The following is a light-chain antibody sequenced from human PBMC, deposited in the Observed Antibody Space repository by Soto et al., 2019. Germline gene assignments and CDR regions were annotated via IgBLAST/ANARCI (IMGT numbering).Light chain of an antibody. CDR2: DVS. CDR3: SSYTSSSTV. Sequence: QSALTQPASVSGSPGQSITISCTGTSSDVGGYNYVSWYQQHPGKAPKLMIYDVSNRPSGVSNRFSGSKSGNTASLTISGRQAEDEAYYYCSSYTSSSTVFGGGTKLTVL. J-gene: IGLJ2*01. CDR1: SSDVGGYNY. V-gene: IGLV2-14*01.